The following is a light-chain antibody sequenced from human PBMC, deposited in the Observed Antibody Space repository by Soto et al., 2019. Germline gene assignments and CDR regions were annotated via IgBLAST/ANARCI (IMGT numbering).Light chain of an antibody. CDR2: NAS. Sequence: DIQMTQSPSTLPASLGDRVTITCRASQSIDRWLAWYQQRPGKAPKILIYNASSLETGVTSTFSGSGSGTEFTLTISSLQPDDFATYYCQHYNSYGTVGQGTKVDI. CDR3: QHYNSYGT. V-gene: IGKV1-5*01. J-gene: IGKJ1*01. CDR1: QSIDRW.